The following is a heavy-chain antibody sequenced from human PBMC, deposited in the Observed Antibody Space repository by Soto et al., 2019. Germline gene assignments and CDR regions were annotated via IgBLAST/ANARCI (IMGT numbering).Heavy chain of an antibody. J-gene: IGHJ3*02. CDR2: INPNSGGT. CDR1: GYTFTGYY. V-gene: IGHV1-2*04. CDR3: ARVSGYDLDAFDI. Sequence: ASVKVSCKASGYTFTGYYMHWVRQAPGQGLEWMGWINPNSGGTNYAQKFQGWVTMTRDTSISTAYMELSRLRSDDTAVYYCARVSGYDLDAFDIWGQGTMVTVSS. D-gene: IGHD5-12*01.